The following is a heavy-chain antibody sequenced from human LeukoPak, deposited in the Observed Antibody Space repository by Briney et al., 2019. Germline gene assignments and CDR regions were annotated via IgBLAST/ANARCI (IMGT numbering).Heavy chain of an antibody. CDR2: IKQDGSEK. J-gene: IGHJ6*03. D-gene: IGHD3-10*01. Sequence: GGSLRLSRAASGFTFSSYWMSWVRQAPGKGLEWVTNIKQDGSEKYSVGSVKGRFTISRDNAKNSLYMQMNSLRAEDTAVYYCARVMSASVWRSYGSYYYYYYMDIWGRGTTVTVSS. V-gene: IGHV3-7*01. CDR3: ARVMSASVWRSYGSYYYYYYMDI. CDR1: GFTFSSYW.